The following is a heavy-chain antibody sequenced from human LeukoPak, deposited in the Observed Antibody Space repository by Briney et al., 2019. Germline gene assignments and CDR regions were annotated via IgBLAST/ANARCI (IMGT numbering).Heavy chain of an antibody. CDR1: VGSISSYY. J-gene: IGHJ6*03. V-gene: IGHV4-4*07. D-gene: IGHD6-19*01. Sequence: TSETLSLTCTVSVGSISSYYWSWIRQPAGRGLEWIGRIYTSGSTNYNPSLKSRVTMSVDTSKNQFSLKLSSVTAADTAVYYCATSVAGKYYYYYYMDVWGKGTTVTVSS. CDR2: IYTSGST. CDR3: ATSVAGKYYYYYYMDV.